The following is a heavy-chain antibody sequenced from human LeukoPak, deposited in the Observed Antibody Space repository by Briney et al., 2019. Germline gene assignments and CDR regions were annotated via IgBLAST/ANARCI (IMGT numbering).Heavy chain of an antibody. Sequence: SETLSLTCTVSGGSISSGTYYWTWIRQPAGKGLEWIVRIYTSGTPNYNPSLNSRVTISMNTSNNHFSLRLLTITATDTAVYYCARELDYYASSGYSNFDYWGQGTLVTVSS. D-gene: IGHD3-22*01. V-gene: IGHV4-61*02. CDR1: GGSISSGTYY. CDR2: IYTSGTP. CDR3: ARELDYYASSGYSNFDY. J-gene: IGHJ4*02.